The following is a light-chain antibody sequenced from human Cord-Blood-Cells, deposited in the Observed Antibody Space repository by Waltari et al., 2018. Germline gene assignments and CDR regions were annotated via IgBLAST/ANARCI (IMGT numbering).Light chain of an antibody. CDR1: QSVLYSSNNKNY. J-gene: IGKJ1*01. V-gene: IGKV4-1*01. Sequence: DIVMTQSPDSLAVSLGERATINCKSSQSVLYSSNNKNYLAWSQQKPVQPPKLLIYWASTRESGVPDRFSGSGSGTDFTLTISSLQAEDVAVYYCQQYYSTPPTFGQGTKVEIK. CDR3: QQYYSTPPT. CDR2: WAS.